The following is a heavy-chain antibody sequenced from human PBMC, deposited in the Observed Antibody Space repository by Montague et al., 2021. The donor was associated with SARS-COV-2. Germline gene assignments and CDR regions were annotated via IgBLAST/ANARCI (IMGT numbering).Heavy chain of an antibody. CDR2: INHSGST. D-gene: IGHD1-1*01. CDR3: ARGRGTALFRRIYFGMDV. J-gene: IGHJ6*02. V-gene: IGHV4-34*01. CDR1: GGSFSGYY. Sequence: SETLSLTCAVYGGSFSGYYWSWFRQPPGKGLEWIGEINHSGSTNYNPSLKSRVTISVDTSKNQFSLKLSSVTAADTAVYYCARGRGTALFRRIYFGMDVWGQGTTVTVPS.